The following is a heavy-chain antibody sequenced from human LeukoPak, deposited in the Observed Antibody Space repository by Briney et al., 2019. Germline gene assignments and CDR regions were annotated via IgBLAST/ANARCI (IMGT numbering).Heavy chain of an antibody. CDR1: GFTFDAYA. CDR3: ARSSSIVSTGGY. Sequence: GGSLRLSCAASGFTFDAYAMHWVRQGPGKGLEWVSLISGDGGSTYYADSVKGRFTISRGNSKKSLYLQMNSLRTEDTALYYCARSSSIVSTGGYWGQGTLVTVSS. J-gene: IGHJ4*02. V-gene: IGHV3-43*02. D-gene: IGHD5/OR15-5a*01. CDR2: ISGDGGST.